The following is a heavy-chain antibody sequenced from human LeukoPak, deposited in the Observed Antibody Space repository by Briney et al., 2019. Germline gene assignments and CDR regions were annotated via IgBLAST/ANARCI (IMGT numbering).Heavy chain of an antibody. V-gene: IGHV4-34*01. J-gene: IGHJ6*04. CDR2: INHSGST. Sequence: PSETLSLTCAVYGGSFSGYYWSWIRQPPGKGLEGIGEINHSGSTNYNPSRKSPVTISVDTSKNQFSLKLSSVTAADTAVYYCARVLLKPYYYYGMDVWGKGTTVTVSS. CDR3: ARVLLKPYYYYGMDV. CDR1: GGSFSGYY.